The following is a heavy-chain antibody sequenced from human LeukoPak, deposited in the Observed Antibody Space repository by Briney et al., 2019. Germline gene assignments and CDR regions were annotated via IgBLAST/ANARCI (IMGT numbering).Heavy chain of an antibody. CDR1: GGSFSVYY. D-gene: IGHD6-13*01. CDR3: ARVDIAAAVDY. CDR2: INHSGST. V-gene: IGHV4-34*01. Sequence: SETLSLTCAVYGGSFSVYYWSWIRQPPGKGLEWIGEINHSGSTNYNPSLKSRVTISVDTSKNQFSLKLSSVTAADTAVYYCARVDIAAAVDYWGQGTLVTVSS. J-gene: IGHJ4*02.